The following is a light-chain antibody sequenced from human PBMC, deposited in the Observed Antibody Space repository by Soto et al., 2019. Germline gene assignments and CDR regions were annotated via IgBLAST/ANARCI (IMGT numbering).Light chain of an antibody. Sequence: QSALTQPASVSGSPGQSITISCTGTSSDVGAYNYVSWYQQHPGKAPKLMIYDVSSRPLGVSNRFSGSKSGNTASLTISGLLSEDEADYYCTSYTTNKTPLFGGGTKVTVL. CDR3: TSYTTNKTPL. J-gene: IGLJ2*01. V-gene: IGLV2-14*03. CDR2: DVS. CDR1: SSDVGAYNY.